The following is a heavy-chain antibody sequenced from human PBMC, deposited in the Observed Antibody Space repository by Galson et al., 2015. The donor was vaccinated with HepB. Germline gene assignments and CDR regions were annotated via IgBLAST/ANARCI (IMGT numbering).Heavy chain of an antibody. Sequence: PALVKPTQTLTLTCTFSGFSLSTSGVGVGWVRQPPGKALEWLAVIYWDDDKRYNPSLKNRPTISKGTSNSHVVLTLTNVDPADTATYFCGNRRHDSSGNWDNGYFDLWGRGTLVTVSS. D-gene: IGHD1/OR15-1a*01. V-gene: IGHV2-5*02. J-gene: IGHJ2*01. CDR2: IYWDDDK. CDR3: GNRRHDSSGNWDNGYFDL. CDR1: GFSLSTSGVG.